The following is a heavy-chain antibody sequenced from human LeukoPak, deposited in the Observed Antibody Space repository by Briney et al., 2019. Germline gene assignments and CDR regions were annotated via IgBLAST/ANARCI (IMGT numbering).Heavy chain of an antibody. CDR2: ISYDGSNK. CDR3: VRGLGSYQFDY. V-gene: IGHV3-30-3*01. CDR1: GFTFSSYA. Sequence: RAGGPLRLSCAAPGFTFSSYAMHWVRQAPGKGLEWVAVISYDGSNKYYADSVKGRFTISRDNSKNTLYLQMNSLRAEDTAVYYCVRGLGSYQFDYWGQGTLVTVAS. J-gene: IGHJ4*02. D-gene: IGHD2-2*01.